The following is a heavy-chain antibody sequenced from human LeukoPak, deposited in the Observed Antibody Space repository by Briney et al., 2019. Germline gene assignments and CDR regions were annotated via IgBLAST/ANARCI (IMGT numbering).Heavy chain of an antibody. CDR2: IYYSGST. V-gene: IGHV4-59*12. D-gene: IGHD6-13*01. J-gene: IGHJ5*02. CDR3: ARRRGIAAAGFRFDP. CDR1: GGSISSSY. Sequence: SETLSLTCTVSGGSISSSYWSWIRQPPGKGLEWIGYIYYSGSTNYNPSLKSRVTISVDTSKNQFSLKLSSVTAADTAVYYCARRRGIAAAGFRFDPWGQGTLVTVSS.